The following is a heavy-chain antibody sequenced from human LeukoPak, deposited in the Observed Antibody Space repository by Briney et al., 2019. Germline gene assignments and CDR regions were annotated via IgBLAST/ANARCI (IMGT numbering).Heavy chain of an antibody. CDR3: ARGVAAPYWYFDL. CDR2: ISSSGSTI. CDR1: GFTFSDYY. Sequence: PGGSLRLSCAASGFTFSDYYMSWIRHAPGKGLEWVSYISSSGSTIYYADSVKGRFTISRDNAKNSLYLQMNSLRAEDAAVYYCARGVAAPYWYFDLWGRGTLVTVSS. D-gene: IGHD6-13*01. V-gene: IGHV3-11*01. J-gene: IGHJ2*01.